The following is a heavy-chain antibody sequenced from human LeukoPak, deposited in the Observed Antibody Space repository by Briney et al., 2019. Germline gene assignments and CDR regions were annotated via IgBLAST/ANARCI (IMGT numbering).Heavy chain of an antibody. CDR1: GGTFSSYA. CDR2: FIPIFGTA. D-gene: IGHD3-3*01. CDR3: ARVGYDFWSGYYTGPYYYYYMDV. Sequence: GASVKVSCKSSGGTFSSYAISWVRQAPGQGLEWMGGFIPIFGTANYAQKFQGRVTITADESTSTAYMELSSLRSEDTAVYYCARVGYDFWSGYYTGPYYYYYMDVWGKGTTVTVSS. V-gene: IGHV1-69*13. J-gene: IGHJ6*03.